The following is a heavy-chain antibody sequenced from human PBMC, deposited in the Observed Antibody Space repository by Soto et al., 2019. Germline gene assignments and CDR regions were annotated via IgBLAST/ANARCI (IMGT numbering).Heavy chain of an antibody. CDR2: IYYSGST. CDR3: ARAPGVPAAIGYYYYYGMDV. D-gene: IGHD2-2*01. V-gene: IGHV4-59*01. CDR1: GGSISSYY. Sequence: SETLSLTCAVSGGSISSYYWSWIRQPPGKGLEWIGYIYYSGSTNYNPSLKSRVTISVDTSKNQFSLKLSSVTAADTAVYYCARAPGVPAAIGYYYYYGMDVWGQGTTVTSP. J-gene: IGHJ6*02.